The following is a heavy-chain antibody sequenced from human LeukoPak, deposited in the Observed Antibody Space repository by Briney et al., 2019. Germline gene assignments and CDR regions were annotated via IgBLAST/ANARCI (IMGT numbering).Heavy chain of an antibody. Sequence: ASVKVSCKASGYTFSNYGTSWMRQAPGQGLEWMGWISAYNGNTAYAQNFQGRAAMTTDTSTSTAYMELRSLRSDDTAVYYCARDTYYDFWSAPKNGGDYFDLWGQGSLVTVSS. CDR3: ARDTYYDFWSAPKNGGDYFDL. CDR1: GYTFSNYG. V-gene: IGHV1-18*01. D-gene: IGHD3-3*01. J-gene: IGHJ4*02. CDR2: ISAYNGNT.